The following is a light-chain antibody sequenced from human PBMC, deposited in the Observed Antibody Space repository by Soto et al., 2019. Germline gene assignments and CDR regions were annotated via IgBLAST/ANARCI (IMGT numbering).Light chain of an antibody. Sequence: EIVLTQSPGTLSLSPGERATLSCRASQSVSSSYLAWYQQKPGQAPRLLIYGASSRATGIPDRFSGSGSGTDFTLTISRLEPEDFAVYWRQQYDSSPRTFGQGTKVDNK. CDR3: QQYDSSPRT. CDR2: GAS. V-gene: IGKV3-20*01. CDR1: QSVSSSY. J-gene: IGKJ1*01.